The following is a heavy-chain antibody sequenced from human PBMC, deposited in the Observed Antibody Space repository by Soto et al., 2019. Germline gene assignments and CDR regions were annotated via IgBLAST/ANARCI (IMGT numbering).Heavy chain of an antibody. CDR3: ARSGGIDY. Sequence: EVQLVESGGGLVQPGGSLRLSCAASGFTFNHYWIHWVRQVPGKGLMWVSRIQSDGSSIDYADSVKGRFTISRDNAKNTVYLQMNSLRVEDSAMYYCARSGGIDYWGQGTVVTVSS. J-gene: IGHJ4*02. CDR1: GFTFNHYW. CDR2: IQSDGSSI. V-gene: IGHV3-74*01. D-gene: IGHD6-25*01.